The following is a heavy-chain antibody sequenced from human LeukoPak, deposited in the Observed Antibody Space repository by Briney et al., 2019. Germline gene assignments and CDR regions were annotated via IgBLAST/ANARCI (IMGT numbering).Heavy chain of an antibody. J-gene: IGHJ3*02. D-gene: IGHD3-3*01. CDR2: IYTSGST. CDR3: ARKGGITIFGVALRGAFDI. V-gene: IGHV4-61*02. CDR1: GGSISSGSYY. Sequence: SQTLSLTCTVSGGSISSGSYYWSWIRQPAGKGLEWIGRIYTSGSTNYNPSLKSRVTISVDTSKNQFSLKLSSVTAADTAVYYCARKGGITIFGVALRGAFDIWGQGTMVTVSS.